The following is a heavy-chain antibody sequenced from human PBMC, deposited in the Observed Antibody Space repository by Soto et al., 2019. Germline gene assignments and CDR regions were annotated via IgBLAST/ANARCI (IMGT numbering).Heavy chain of an antibody. CDR2: ISGGASDK. V-gene: IGHV3-7*01. CDR3: VREDWHRFDS. J-gene: IGHJ4*02. Sequence: EVQLVESGGRLVQPGGSLRLSCAASGFMFSAYWMSWVRQDPGKGLEWVATISGGASDKFYVDSVKGRFTISRDDSKNTLYLQTNSLGDEDTAVYYCVREDWHRFDSWGQGTLVTVSS. D-gene: IGHD2-21*01. CDR1: GFMFSAYW.